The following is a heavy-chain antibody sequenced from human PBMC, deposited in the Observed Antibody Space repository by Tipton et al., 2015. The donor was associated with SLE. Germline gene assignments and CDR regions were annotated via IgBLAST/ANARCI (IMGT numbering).Heavy chain of an antibody. J-gene: IGHJ3*02. CDR1: GGSFSGYY. Sequence: LRLSCAVYGGSFSGYYWSWIRQPPGKGLEWIGEINHSGSTNYNSSPKSRVTISVDTSKNQFSLKLSSVTAADTAGYYCAGDLDYYGSGSYLGAFDIWGQGTMVTVSS. D-gene: IGHD3-10*01. V-gene: IGHV4-34*01. CDR3: AGDLDYYGSGSYLGAFDI. CDR2: INHSGST.